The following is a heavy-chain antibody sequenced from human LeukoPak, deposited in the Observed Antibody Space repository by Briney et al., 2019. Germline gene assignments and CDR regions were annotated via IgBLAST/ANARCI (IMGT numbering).Heavy chain of an antibody. CDR3: ARDLLGSPYCASDCYSFDY. CDR2: IYYTGST. D-gene: IGHD2-21*02. J-gene: IGHJ4*02. V-gene: IGHV4-39*02. CDR1: GGSISSGSYY. Sequence: PSETLSLTCTVSGGSISSGSYYWGWIRQPPGKGLEWIGNIYYTGSTYYNPSLKSRVTIPVDTSKYHFSLTLSSVTAADTAVYFCARDLLGSPYCASDCYSFDYWGQGTLVTVSS.